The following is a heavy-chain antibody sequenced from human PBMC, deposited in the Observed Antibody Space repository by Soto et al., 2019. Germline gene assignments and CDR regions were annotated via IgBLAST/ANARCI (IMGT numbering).Heavy chain of an antibody. D-gene: IGHD5-18*01. J-gene: IGHJ4*02. Sequence: PSETLSLTCAVHGGSFSGYYWTWIRQPPGKGLEWIGEIIHSGNTKYNPSLESRLTISVDTSKNQFSLTLKSVTAADTAVYYCARSIQLWTPFDYWGQGALVTVSS. CDR3: ARSIQLWTPFDY. CDR1: GGSFSGYY. V-gene: IGHV4-34*12. CDR2: IIHSGNT.